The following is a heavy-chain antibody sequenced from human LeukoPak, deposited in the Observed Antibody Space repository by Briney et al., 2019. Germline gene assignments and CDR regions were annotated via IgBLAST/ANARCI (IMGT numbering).Heavy chain of an antibody. CDR1: GDSISSGDSY. CDR2: IYFSGST. D-gene: IGHD2-2*01. V-gene: IGHV4-30-4*01. CDR3: ARIPAAYYYYYMDV. J-gene: IGHJ6*03. Sequence: PSETLSLTCTVSGDSISSGDSYWSWIRQPPGKGLEWIAYIYFSGSTFYNPSLKSRIIMSVDTSKNQFSLKLNSVTAADTAVYYCARIPAAYYYYYMDVWGKGTTVTVSS.